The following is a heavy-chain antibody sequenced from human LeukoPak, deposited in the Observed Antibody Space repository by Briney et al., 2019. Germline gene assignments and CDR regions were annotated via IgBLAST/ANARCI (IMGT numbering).Heavy chain of an antibody. D-gene: IGHD1-14*01. V-gene: IGHV3-53*01. J-gene: IGHJ4*02. CDR1: GFTVSSND. Sequence: PGGSLRLSCAASGFTVSSNDMSWVRQAPGKGLEWVSLIYSGGSAYYADSVKGRFTISRDNSKNTLYLQMNSQRVEDTAVYYCARHREISTRDFEYWGQGTLVTVSS. CDR3: ARHREISTRDFEY. CDR2: IYSGGSA.